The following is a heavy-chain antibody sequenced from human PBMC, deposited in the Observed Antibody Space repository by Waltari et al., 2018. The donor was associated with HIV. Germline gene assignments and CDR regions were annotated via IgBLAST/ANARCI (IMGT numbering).Heavy chain of an antibody. CDR2: INPSGGST. CDR1: GYTFTSYY. D-gene: IGHD3-3*01. V-gene: IGHV1-46*01. CDR3: ARAARGLGIFGVYGMDV. Sequence: QVQLVQSGAEVKKPGASVKVSCKASGYTFTSYYMHWVRQAPGQGLEWMGIINPSGGSTSYAQKFQGRGTMTRDTSTSTVYMELSSLRSEDTAVYYCARAARGLGIFGVYGMDVWGQGTTVTVSS. J-gene: IGHJ6*02.